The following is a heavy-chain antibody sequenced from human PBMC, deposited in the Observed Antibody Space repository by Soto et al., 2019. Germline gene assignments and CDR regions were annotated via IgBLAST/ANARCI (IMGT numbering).Heavy chain of an antibody. J-gene: IGHJ4*02. V-gene: IGHV4-30-4*01. Sequence: QVQLQESGPGLVEPSQTLSLTCTVSGGSISSDDYYWSWIRQPPGKGLEWIGHIYNSGSTYSNPSLKSRVTISVGTSKRQFSLKLSSVTAADTAVYYCARGPSVDKVDYWGQGTLVTVSS. CDR3: ARGPSVDKVDY. CDR1: GGSISSDDYY. CDR2: IYNSGST. D-gene: IGHD2-21*01.